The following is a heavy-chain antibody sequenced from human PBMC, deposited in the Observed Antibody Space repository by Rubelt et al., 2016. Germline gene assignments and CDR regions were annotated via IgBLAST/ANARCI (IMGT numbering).Heavy chain of an antibody. D-gene: IGHD2-2*01. Sequence: GSGGALVQPGGSLRLSCVASGDTFSKYWMAWVRQAPGKGPEWVANINEDGSEKYYVDSVKGRFTISRDNAQNSLYLQMFSLRAEDTAVYYCAQEMTPTSRSLYWGQGALVTVSS. CDR2: INEDGSEK. CDR1: GDTFSKYW. J-gene: IGHJ4*02. V-gene: IGHV3-7*02. CDR3: AQEMTPTSRSLY.